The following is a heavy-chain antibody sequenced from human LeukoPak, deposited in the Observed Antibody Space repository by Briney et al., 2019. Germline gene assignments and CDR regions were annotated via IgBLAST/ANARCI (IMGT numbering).Heavy chain of an antibody. Sequence: GGSLRLSCAASRFTFSNFAMSWVRQAPGKGLEWVANIKQDGSEKYYVDSMKGRFTISRDNAKNSLYLQMNSLRAEDTAVYYCARGPSYCGTNCYYYFEYWGQGTLVTVSS. D-gene: IGHD2-21*01. J-gene: IGHJ4*02. CDR2: IKQDGSEK. CDR3: ARGPSYCGTNCYYYFEY. CDR1: RFTFSNFA. V-gene: IGHV3-7*01.